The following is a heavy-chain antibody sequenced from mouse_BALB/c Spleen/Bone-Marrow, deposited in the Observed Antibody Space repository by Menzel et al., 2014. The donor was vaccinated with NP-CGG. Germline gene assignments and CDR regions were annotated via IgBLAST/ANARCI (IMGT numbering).Heavy chain of an antibody. Sequence: EVNLVESGGGLVQPGGSLKLPCAASGFDFSRYWMSWVRQAPGKGLEWIGEINPDSNTINYTPSLKDKFIISRDNAKNTLYLQMSKVRSEDTALYYCVRLGYYGSFAYWGQGTLVTVSA. J-gene: IGHJ3*01. D-gene: IGHD1-2*01. V-gene: IGHV4-1*02. CDR3: VRLGYYGSFAY. CDR2: INPDSNTI. CDR1: GFDFSRYW.